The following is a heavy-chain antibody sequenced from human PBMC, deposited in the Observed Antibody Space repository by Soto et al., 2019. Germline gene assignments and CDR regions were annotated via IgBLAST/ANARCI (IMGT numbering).Heavy chain of an antibody. CDR2: INHSGST. V-gene: IGHV4-34*01. J-gene: IGHJ4*02. CDR1: GGSFSGYY. Sequence: SETLSLTCAVYGGSFSGYYWSWIRQPPGKGLEWIGEINHSGSTNYNPSLKSRVTISVDTSKNQFSLKLSSVTAADTAVYYCARGPGCTNGVCPRESDPYYFDYWGQGTLVTVSS. D-gene: IGHD2-8*01. CDR3: ARGPGCTNGVCPRESDPYYFDY.